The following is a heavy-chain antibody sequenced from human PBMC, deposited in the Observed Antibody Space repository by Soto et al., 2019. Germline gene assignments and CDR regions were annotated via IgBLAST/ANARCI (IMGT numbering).Heavy chain of an antibody. Sequence: SLRLSCAASGFTFDNYAMHWVRQAPGKGLEWVSGISWNSNTIAYADSVRGRFTISRDNSKNSVYLQMNSLRAEDTALYYCARDFYGGFSYGPGDNWGQGTLVTVSS. CDR2: ISWNSNTI. J-gene: IGHJ4*02. CDR1: GFTFDNYA. V-gene: IGHV3-9*01. CDR3: ARDFYGGFSYGPGDN. D-gene: IGHD2-15*01.